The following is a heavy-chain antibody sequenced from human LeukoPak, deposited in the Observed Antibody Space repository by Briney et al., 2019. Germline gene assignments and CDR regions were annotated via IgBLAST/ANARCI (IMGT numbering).Heavy chain of an antibody. CDR1: GYSISSGYY. Sequence: PSETLSLTCTVSGYSISSGYYWGWIRQPPGKGLEWIGSIYHSGSTYYNPSLKSRVTMSVDTSKNQFSLKLSSVTAADTAVYYCARALGQLPSRYWGQRTLVTVSS. D-gene: IGHD2-2*01. V-gene: IGHV4-38-2*02. CDR2: IYHSGST. J-gene: IGHJ4*02. CDR3: ARALGQLPSRY.